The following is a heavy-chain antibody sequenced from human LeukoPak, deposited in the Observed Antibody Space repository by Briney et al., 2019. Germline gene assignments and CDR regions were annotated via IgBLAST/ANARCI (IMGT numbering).Heavy chain of an antibody. V-gene: IGHV3-23*01. CDR1: GFTFSSYA. D-gene: IGHD3-10*01. Sequence: GGSLRLSCTASGFTFSSYAMSWVRQAPGKGLGWVSAISGSGGSTYYADSVKGRFTISRDNSKNTLYLQMNSLRAEDTAVYYCAKSPSARVRLADYWGQGTLVTVSS. CDR3: AKSPSARVRLADY. CDR2: ISGSGGST. J-gene: IGHJ4*02.